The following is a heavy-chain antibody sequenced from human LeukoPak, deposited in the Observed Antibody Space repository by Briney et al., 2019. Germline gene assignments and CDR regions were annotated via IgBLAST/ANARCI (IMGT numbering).Heavy chain of an antibody. J-gene: IGHJ4*02. D-gene: IGHD1-26*01. CDR3: ARGSGTYWGDFDY. Sequence: ASVKVSCKASGYTFTSYYRHWVRQAPGQGLEWMGIINPSGGSTDYPQKFQGRVTMTRDTSTTTVYMELSSLRSDDTAVYYCARGSGTYWGDFDYWGQGTLVTVSS. V-gene: IGHV1-46*01. CDR2: INPSGGST. CDR1: GYTFTSYY.